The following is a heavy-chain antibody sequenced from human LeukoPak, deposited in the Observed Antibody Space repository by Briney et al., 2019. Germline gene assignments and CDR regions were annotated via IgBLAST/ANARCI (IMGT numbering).Heavy chain of an antibody. J-gene: IGHJ6*02. CDR2: IYYSGTT. V-gene: IGHV4-59*01. D-gene: IGHD4-17*01. CDR1: GGSISYYY. CDR3: AREDPQTTVPEGMDV. Sequence: SETLSLTCTVSGGSISYYYWSWIRQSPGKGLEWIGYIYYSGTTNYNPSLKSRVTISVDTSKNQFSLQLRSVTAADTAVYYCAREDPQTTVPEGMDVWGQGTTVIVSS.